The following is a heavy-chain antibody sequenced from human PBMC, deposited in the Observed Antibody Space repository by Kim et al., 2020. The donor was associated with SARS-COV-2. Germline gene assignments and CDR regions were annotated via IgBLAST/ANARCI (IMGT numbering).Heavy chain of an antibody. D-gene: IGHD7-27*01. CDR3: ARHWEGVADYYMDV. CDR2: ISAYNGNT. Sequence: ASVKVSCKASGYTFTSYGISWVRQAPGQGLEWMGWISAYNGNTNYAQKLQGRVTMTTDTSTSTAYMELRSLRSDDTAVYYCARHWEGVADYYMDVWGKGTTVTVSS. V-gene: IGHV1-18*01. J-gene: IGHJ6*03. CDR1: GYTFTSYG.